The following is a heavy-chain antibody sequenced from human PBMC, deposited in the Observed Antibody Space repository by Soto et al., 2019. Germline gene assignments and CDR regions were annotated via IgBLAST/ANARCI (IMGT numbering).Heavy chain of an antibody. CDR2: IYYSGST. CDR1: GGSISSYY. CDR3: ARASSLSIAARRGYYYGMDV. J-gene: IGHJ6*02. Sequence: PSETLSLTCTVSGGSISSYYWSWIRQPPGKGLEWIGYIYYSGSTNYNPSLKSRVTISVDTSKNQFSLKLSSVTAADTAVYYCARASSLSIAARRGYYYGMDVWGQGTTVTVS. V-gene: IGHV4-59*01. D-gene: IGHD6-6*01.